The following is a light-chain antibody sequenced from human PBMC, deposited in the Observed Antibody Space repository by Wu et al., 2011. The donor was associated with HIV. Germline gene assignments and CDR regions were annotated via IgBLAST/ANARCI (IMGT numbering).Light chain of an antibody. CDR3: QQYGSSSYS. V-gene: IGKV3-11*01. CDR1: QSVSNY. Sequence: EIVLTQSPDTLSLSPGERATFSCRASQSVSNYLVWYQQKPGQAPRLLIYDASNRATGIPARFSGSGSGTDFTLTISRLELEDFAVYYCQQYGSSSYSFGQGTKLEIK. J-gene: IGKJ2*03. CDR2: DAS.